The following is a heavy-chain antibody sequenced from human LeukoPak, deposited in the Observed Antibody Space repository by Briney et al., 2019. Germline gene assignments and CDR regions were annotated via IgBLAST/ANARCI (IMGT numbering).Heavy chain of an antibody. Sequence: SETLSLTCAVSGGSISSSNWWSWVRQPPGKGLEWIGEIYHSGSTNYNPSLKSRVTISVDKSKNQFSLKLSSVTAADTAVYYCARSSQLYPGDAFDIWGQGTMVTVSS. CDR2: IYHSGST. J-gene: IGHJ3*02. CDR1: GGSISSSNW. CDR3: ARSSQLYPGDAFDI. V-gene: IGHV4-4*02. D-gene: IGHD2-8*01.